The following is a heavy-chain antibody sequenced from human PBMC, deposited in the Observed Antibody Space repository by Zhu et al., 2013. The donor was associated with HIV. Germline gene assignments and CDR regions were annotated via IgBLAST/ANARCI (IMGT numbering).Heavy chain of an antibody. Sequence: VQLVQSGPEVRKPGASVKVSCKASGYTFTSYDINWVRQATGQGLEWMGWMNPKSGKSGYGQNFEDRVTMTWNTAITAAYMELRNLRSEDTAVYYCASTYFYDGSDAFDIWGQGTMVTVSS. J-gene: IGHJ3*02. CDR3: ASTYFYDGSDAFDI. D-gene: IGHD3-22*01. CDR2: MNPKSGKS. CDR1: GYTFTSYD. V-gene: IGHV1-8*02.